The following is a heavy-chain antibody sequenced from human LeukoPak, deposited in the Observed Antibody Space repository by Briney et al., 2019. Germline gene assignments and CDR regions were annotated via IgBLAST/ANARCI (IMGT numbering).Heavy chain of an antibody. D-gene: IGHD3-10*02. J-gene: IGHJ6*02. CDR1: GYTFTGYY. V-gene: IGHV1-2*04. CDR2: INPNSGGT. Sequence: ASVKVSCKASGYTFTGYYMHWVRQAPGQGLEWMGWINPNSGGTNYAQKFQGWVTMTRDTSISTAYMELSRLRSDDTAVYYCARARGVRGVIIESEYYYYGMDVWGQGTTVTVSS. CDR3: ARARGVRGVIIESEYYYYGMDV.